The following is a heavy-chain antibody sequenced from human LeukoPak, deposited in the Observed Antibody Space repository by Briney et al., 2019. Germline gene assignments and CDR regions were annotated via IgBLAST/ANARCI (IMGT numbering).Heavy chain of an antibody. CDR1: GFTFSSYW. Sequence: GGSLRLSCAASGFTFSSYWMHWVRQAPGKGLVWVSRINSDGSSTSYADSVKGRFTISRDNAKNTLYLQMNSLRVEDTAVYYCAKEIMIFGVTDYWGQGTLVTVSS. CDR3: AKEIMIFGVTDY. V-gene: IGHV3-74*01. CDR2: INSDGSST. J-gene: IGHJ4*02. D-gene: IGHD3-3*01.